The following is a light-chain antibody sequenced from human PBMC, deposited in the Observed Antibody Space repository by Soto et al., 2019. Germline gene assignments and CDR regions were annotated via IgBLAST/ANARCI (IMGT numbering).Light chain of an antibody. V-gene: IGLV2-14*03. Sequence: QSALTQPASVSGSPGQSITISCTGTSSDIGAFTFVSWYQQHPGKVPKLMIFDVNRRPSEVSDRFSGSKSGNTASLTISGLLAEDEGDYYCSSYTRSSTHVFGSGTKLTVL. CDR2: DVN. CDR3: SSYTRSSTHV. J-gene: IGLJ1*01. CDR1: SSDIGAFTF.